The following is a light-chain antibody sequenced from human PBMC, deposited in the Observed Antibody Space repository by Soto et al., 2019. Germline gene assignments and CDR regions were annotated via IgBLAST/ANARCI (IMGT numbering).Light chain of an antibody. J-gene: IGKJ4*01. CDR2: GAS. CDR1: QSVNRDY. Sequence: EIVLMQSPGTLSSSPGERATLSCRASQSVNRDYLAWYQQKPGLAPRLLIYGASSRATGIPDRFSGSGSGTDFTLTISRLEPEDFAVYYCQQYGSSPFTFGGGSKVEIK. V-gene: IGKV3-20*01. CDR3: QQYGSSPFT.